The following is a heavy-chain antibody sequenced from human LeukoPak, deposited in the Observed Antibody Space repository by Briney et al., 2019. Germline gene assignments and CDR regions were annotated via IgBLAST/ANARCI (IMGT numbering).Heavy chain of an antibody. J-gene: IGHJ4*02. CDR1: GFTFSDYY. CDR3: GGAPYYYDSSGYVDY. Sequence: GGSLRLSCAASGFTFSDYYMSWIRQAPGKGLEWVSYISSSGSTIYYADSVKGRFTISRDNAKNSLYLQMNSLRAEDTAVYYCGGAPYYYDSSGYVDYWGRGPMVTVPS. D-gene: IGHD3-22*01. CDR2: ISSSGSTI. V-gene: IGHV3-11*01.